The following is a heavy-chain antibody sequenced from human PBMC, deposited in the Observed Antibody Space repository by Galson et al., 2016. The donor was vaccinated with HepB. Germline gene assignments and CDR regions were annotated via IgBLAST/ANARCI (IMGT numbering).Heavy chain of an antibody. D-gene: IGHD2-15*01. Sequence: SLRLSCAASGLTFSSYGMHWVRRAPGKGLEWVAVTSYDGTNEDYADSVKGRFNVSRDNAMNSLYLQMNSLRAEDTAVYYCATLAATPHGDYWGQGTLVTVSS. CDR2: TSYDGTNE. CDR1: GLTFSSYG. V-gene: IGHV3-30*03. J-gene: IGHJ4*02. CDR3: ATLAATPHGDY.